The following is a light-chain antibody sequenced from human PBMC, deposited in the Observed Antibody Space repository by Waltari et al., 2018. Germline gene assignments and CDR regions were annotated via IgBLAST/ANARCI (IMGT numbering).Light chain of an antibody. CDR2: KDT. V-gene: IGLV3-25*03. CDR3: QSADSTSTHVV. J-gene: IGLJ2*01. CDR1: ALPKQF. Sequence: SYELTQPPSVSVSPGQTATTTCPGDALPKQFAFWYQQKPGQAPVLVNYKDTERPSGIPDRFSGSTSGTTVTLTISGVQAEDEADYYCQSADSTSTHVVFGGGTKLTVL.